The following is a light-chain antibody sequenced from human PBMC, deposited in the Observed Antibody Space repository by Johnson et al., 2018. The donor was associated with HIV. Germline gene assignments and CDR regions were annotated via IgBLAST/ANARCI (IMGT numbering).Light chain of an antibody. Sequence: QSVLSQPPSVSAAPGQKVTIYCSGRSSNIGNNYVSWYQQLPRTAPKLLIYENNKRPSGIPDRFSGSKSGTSATLGITGLQPGDEADYYCGTWDTSLSAGGVFGSGTKVTVL. CDR3: GTWDTSLSAGGV. J-gene: IGLJ1*01. CDR2: ENN. V-gene: IGLV1-51*02. CDR1: SSNIGNNY.